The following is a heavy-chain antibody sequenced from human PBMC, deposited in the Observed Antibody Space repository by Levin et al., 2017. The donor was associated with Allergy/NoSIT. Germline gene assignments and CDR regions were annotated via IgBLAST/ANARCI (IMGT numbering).Heavy chain of an antibody. CDR3: AREVQWTSRVYYFDY. D-gene: IGHD3/OR15-3a*01. Sequence: GASVKVSCKASGYTVTTHSMHWVRQAPGQGLEWMGRINPSGGSTNYAQKFQDRVTMTRDTSTSTVYMELSSLRSEDTAVYYCAREVQWTSRVYYFDYWGQGILVTVSS. CDR1: GYTVTTHS. J-gene: IGHJ4*02. CDR2: INPSGGST. V-gene: IGHV1-46*01.